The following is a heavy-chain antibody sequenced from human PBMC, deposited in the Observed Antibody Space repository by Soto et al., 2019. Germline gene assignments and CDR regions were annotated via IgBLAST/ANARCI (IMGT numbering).Heavy chain of an antibody. D-gene: IGHD2-15*01. Sequence: SETLSLTCTVSGGSISSYYWSWIRQPPGKGLEWIGYIYYSGSTNYNPSLKSRVTISVDTSKNQFSLKLSSVTAADTAVYYCARNLGYCSGGSCYYYYGMDVWGQGTTVTVS. CDR3: ARNLGYCSGGSCYYYYGMDV. J-gene: IGHJ6*02. CDR1: GGSISSYY. V-gene: IGHV4-59*01. CDR2: IYYSGST.